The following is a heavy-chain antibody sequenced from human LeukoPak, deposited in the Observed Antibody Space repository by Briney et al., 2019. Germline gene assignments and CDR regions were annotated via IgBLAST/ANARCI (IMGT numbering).Heavy chain of an antibody. CDR3: ARVTDFWSGASYNWFDP. CDR2: INHSGST. V-gene: IGHV4-34*01. J-gene: IGHJ5*02. CDR1: GGSFSGYY. D-gene: IGHD3-3*01. Sequence: SETLSLTCAVYGGSFSGYYWSWIRQPPGKGLEWIGEINHSGSTNYNPSLKSRVTISVDTSKNQFSLKLSPVTAADTAVYYCARVTDFWSGASYNWFDPWGQGTLVTVSS.